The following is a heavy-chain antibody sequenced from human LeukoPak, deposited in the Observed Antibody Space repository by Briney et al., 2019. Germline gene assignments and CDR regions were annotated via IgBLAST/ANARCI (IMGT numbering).Heavy chain of an antibody. CDR2: ISAYNGNT. CDR3: FQAEAGIRYFDWLEAPDY. V-gene: IGHV1-18*04. D-gene: IGHD3-9*01. Sequence: GASVKVSCKASGYTFTSYGISWVRHAPGQGLEWIGWISAYNGNTNYAQKLQGRVTMTTDTSTSTAYMELRSLRSDDTAVYYFFQAEAGIRYFDWLEAPDYWGQGTLVTVSS. J-gene: IGHJ4*02. CDR1: GYTFTSYG.